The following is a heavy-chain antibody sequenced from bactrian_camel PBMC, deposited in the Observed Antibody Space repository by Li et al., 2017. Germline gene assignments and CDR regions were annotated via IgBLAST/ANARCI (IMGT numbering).Heavy chain of an antibody. CDR1: RSYSCG. V-gene: IGHV3S53*01. J-gene: IGHJ4*01. Sequence: HVQLVESGGGSVQAGGSLRLTCAAQRSYSCGMRWYRQVSGKERELVSSILQNGTAIYADSVKGRFTISRDNAKNTLYLQMNSLKTEDTAVYYCAAARRYVGSAFIFAPTDFNHWGQGTQVTVS. CDR2: ILQNGTA. D-gene: IGHD6*01. CDR3: AAARRYVGSAFIFAPTDFNH.